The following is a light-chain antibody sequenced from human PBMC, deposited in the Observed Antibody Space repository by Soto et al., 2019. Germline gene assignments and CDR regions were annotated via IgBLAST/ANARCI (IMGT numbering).Light chain of an antibody. CDR1: ENIYTN. V-gene: IGKV3-15*01. Sequence: EIVMTQSPAPLSVSPGERATLSCRASENIYTNLAWYQQKPGQAPRLLFYGASTRATGLPARFSGTGSGTEFTLTINSLQAEDAAVYYCQQYYNWPRTLGQGTRLEIK. CDR3: QQYYNWPRT. J-gene: IGKJ5*01. CDR2: GAS.